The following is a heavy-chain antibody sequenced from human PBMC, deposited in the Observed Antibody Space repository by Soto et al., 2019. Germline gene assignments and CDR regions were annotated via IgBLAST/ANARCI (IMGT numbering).Heavy chain of an antibody. D-gene: IGHD3-16*01. CDR2: ISAYNGNT. V-gene: IGHV1-18*01. Sequence: ASVKVSCKASGYTFTSYGISWVRQAPGQGLEWMGWISAYNGNTNYAQKLQGRVTMTTDTSTSTAYMELRSLRSDDTAVYYCARGIFELCCDYYYYMDVWGKGTTVTVSS. CDR3: ARGIFELCCDYYYYMDV. CDR1: GYTFTSYG. J-gene: IGHJ6*03.